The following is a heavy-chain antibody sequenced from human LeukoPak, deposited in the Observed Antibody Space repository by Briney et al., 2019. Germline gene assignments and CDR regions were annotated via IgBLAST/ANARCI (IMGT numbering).Heavy chain of an antibody. CDR3: ARLNPYYDFWSGYSEAQHY. V-gene: IGHV4-59*01. D-gene: IGHD3-3*01. CDR2: IYYSGST. Sequence: SSETMSLTCTVSGGSISSYYWSWIRQPPGKGLEWIGYIYYSGSTNYNPSLKSRVTISVDTSKNQVSLKLSSVTAADTAVYYCARLNPYYDFWSGYSEAQHYWGQGTLVTVSS. CDR1: GGSISSYY. J-gene: IGHJ4*02.